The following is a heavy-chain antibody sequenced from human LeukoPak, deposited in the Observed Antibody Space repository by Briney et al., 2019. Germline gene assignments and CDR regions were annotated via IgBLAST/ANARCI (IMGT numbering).Heavy chain of an antibody. D-gene: IGHD4-17*01. J-gene: IGHJ6*02. CDR3: ARGQTTVSYYYGMDV. V-gene: IGHV4-4*07. CDR1: GGSISSYY. Sequence: SETLSLTCTVSGGSISSYYWSWIRQPAGKGLEWIGRIYTSGSTNYNPSLKSRVTMSVDTSKNQFSLKLSSVTAADTAVYYCARGQTTVSYYYGMDVWGQGTTVTVSS. CDR2: IYTSGST.